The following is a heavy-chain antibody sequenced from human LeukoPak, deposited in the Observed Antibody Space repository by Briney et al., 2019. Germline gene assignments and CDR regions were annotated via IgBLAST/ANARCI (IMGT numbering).Heavy chain of an antibody. Sequence: SETLSLTCTVSGGSISSYYWSWIRQPPGKGLGWIGYIYYSGSTNYNPSLKSRVTISVDTSKNQFSLKLSSVTAADTAVYYCARVRAVADPYFDYWGQGTLVTVSS. J-gene: IGHJ4*02. CDR2: IYYSGST. CDR3: ARVRAVADPYFDY. CDR1: GGSISSYY. D-gene: IGHD6-19*01. V-gene: IGHV4-59*01.